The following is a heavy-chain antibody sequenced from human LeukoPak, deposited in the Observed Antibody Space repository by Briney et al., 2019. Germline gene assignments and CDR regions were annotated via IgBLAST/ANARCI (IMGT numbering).Heavy chain of an antibody. D-gene: IGHD5-24*01. V-gene: IGHV3-23*01. CDR2: ISGSGINT. CDR3: TKAQIGYNKAGDY. Sequence: PGGSLRLSCAASGFTFCSCARNWVRQAPGKGLDWVATISGSGINTYYADSVKGRFTISRDNSKNTVYLEMNSLRAEDTALYYCTKAQIGYNKAGDYWGQGTLVTVSS. CDR1: GFTFCSCA. J-gene: IGHJ4*02.